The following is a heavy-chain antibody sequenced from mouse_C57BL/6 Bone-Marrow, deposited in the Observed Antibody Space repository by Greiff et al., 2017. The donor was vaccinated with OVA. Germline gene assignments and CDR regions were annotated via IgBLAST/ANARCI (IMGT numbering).Heavy chain of an antibody. J-gene: IGHJ4*01. Sequence: VQLQQSGAELVRPGASVKLSCTASGFNIKDYYMHWVKQRPEQGLEWIGRIDPEDGDTEYAPKFQGKATMTADTSSNTAYLQLSSLTSEDIAVYYYTTSYYGSSHYAMDYWGQGTSVTVSS. D-gene: IGHD1-1*01. CDR2: IDPEDGDT. CDR1: GFNIKDYY. V-gene: IGHV14-1*01. CDR3: TTSYYGSSHYAMDY.